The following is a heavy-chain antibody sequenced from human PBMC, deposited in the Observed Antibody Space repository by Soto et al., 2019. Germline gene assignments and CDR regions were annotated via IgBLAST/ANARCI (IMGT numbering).Heavy chain of an antibody. CDR1: GFTFSSYS. CDR2: ISSSSSYI. V-gene: IGHV3-21*01. Sequence: GGSLRLSCAASGFTFSSYSMNWVRQAPGKGLEWVSSISSSSSYIYYADSVKGRFTISRDNAKNSLYLQMNSLRAEDTAVYYCASDITGTTGFDYWGQGTLVTVSS. CDR3: ASDITGTTGFDY. J-gene: IGHJ4*02. D-gene: IGHD1-20*01.